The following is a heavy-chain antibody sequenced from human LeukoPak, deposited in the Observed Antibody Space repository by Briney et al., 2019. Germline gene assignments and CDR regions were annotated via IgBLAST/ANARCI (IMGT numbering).Heavy chain of an antibody. V-gene: IGHV3-7*01. Sequence: GGSLRLSCAASGFTFSSYWMSWVRQAPGKGLEWVANIKKDGSEKYYVDSVKGRFTISRDNAKNSLYLQMNSLRAEDTAVYYCARVGSRDSSGYYPLDYFDYWGQGTLVAVSS. D-gene: IGHD3-22*01. CDR1: GFTFSSYW. J-gene: IGHJ4*02. CDR3: ARVGSRDSSGYYPLDYFDY. CDR2: IKKDGSEK.